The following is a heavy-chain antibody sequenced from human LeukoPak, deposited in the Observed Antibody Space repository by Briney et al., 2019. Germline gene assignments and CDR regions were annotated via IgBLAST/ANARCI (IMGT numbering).Heavy chain of an antibody. V-gene: IGHV3-20*04. CDR3: ARGPSIAARYDAFDI. D-gene: IGHD6-6*01. J-gene: IGHJ3*02. CDR1: GFTFDDYG. Sequence: GGSLRLSCAASGFTFDDYGMSRVRQAPGKGLEWVSGINWNGGSTGYADSVKGRFTISRDNAKNSLYLQVISLRAEDTAVYYCARGPSIAARYDAFDIWGQGTMVTVSS. CDR2: INWNGGST.